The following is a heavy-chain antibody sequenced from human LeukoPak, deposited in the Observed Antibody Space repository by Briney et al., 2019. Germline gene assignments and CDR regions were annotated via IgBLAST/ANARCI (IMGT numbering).Heavy chain of an antibody. D-gene: IGHD2-8*02. J-gene: IGHJ4*02. V-gene: IGHV3-7*03. CDR3: AAGTGWTSEY. Sequence: PGRSLRLSCAASGLTSGSYWMTWVRHTPRQGLEWVANIEHDGSERNYMESVKGRFTISRDNGKNLLHLQMNNLRAEDTAVYYCAAGTGWTSEYWGQGILVTVSS. CDR1: GLTSGSYW. CDR2: IEHDGSER.